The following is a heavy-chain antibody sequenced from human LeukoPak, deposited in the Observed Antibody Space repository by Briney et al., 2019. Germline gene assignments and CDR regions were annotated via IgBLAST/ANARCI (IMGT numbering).Heavy chain of an antibody. J-gene: IGHJ4*02. CDR2: ISASGGST. D-gene: IGHD2-15*01. CDR3: AKDNWFGMYCSGAGCYYFDS. Sequence: GGSLRLSCAASGFAFSSYAMSWVRQAPGKGLEWVSAISASGGSTYYADSVKGRFTISRDNSKNTLYLQMNSLRAEDTAVYYCAKDNWFGMYCSGAGCYYFDSWGQGTLVTVSS. V-gene: IGHV3-23*01. CDR1: GFAFSSYA.